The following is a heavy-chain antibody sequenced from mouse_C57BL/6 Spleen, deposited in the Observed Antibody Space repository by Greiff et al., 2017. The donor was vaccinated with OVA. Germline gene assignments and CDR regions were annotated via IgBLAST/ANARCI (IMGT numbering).Heavy chain of an antibody. CDR2: IYPGSGST. J-gene: IGHJ3*01. CDR1: GYTFTSYW. V-gene: IGHV1-55*01. Sequence: VQLQQPGAELVKPGASVKMSCKASGYTFTSYWITWVKQRPGQGLEWIGDIYPGSGSTNYNEKFKSKATLTVDTSSSTAYMQLSSLTSEDSAVYYCARGYYGSEGFAYWGQGTLVTVSA. D-gene: IGHD1-1*01. CDR3: ARGYYGSEGFAY.